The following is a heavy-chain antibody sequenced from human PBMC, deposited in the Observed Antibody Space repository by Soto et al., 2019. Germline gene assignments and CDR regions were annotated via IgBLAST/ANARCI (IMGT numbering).Heavy chain of an antibody. CDR1: GFTFSSYA. CDR2: ISYDGSNK. CDR3: ASVDTVDY. V-gene: IGHV3-30-3*01. D-gene: IGHD2-2*03. Sequence: QVQLVESGGGVVQPGRSLRLSCAASGFTFSSYAMHWVRQAPGKGLEWVAVISYDGSNKYYADSVKGRFTISRDNSKNTLYLQMNSLRAEDTAVYYCASVDTVDYWGQGTLVTVSS. J-gene: IGHJ4*02.